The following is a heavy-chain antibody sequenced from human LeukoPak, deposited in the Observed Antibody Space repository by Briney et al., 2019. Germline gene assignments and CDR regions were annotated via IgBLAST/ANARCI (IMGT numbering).Heavy chain of an antibody. CDR3: ATGYSSTWYYFDY. Sequence: PSESLSLTCTVSGDPISSYNWSWIRQPPGKGLEWIGYIYHSGSTNYNPSLKSRVTISADTSKDQFSLKLASVTAADTAVYYCATGYSSTWYYFDYWGQGTLVTVSS. J-gene: IGHJ4*02. CDR1: GDPISSYN. D-gene: IGHD6-13*01. V-gene: IGHV4-59*01. CDR2: IYHSGST.